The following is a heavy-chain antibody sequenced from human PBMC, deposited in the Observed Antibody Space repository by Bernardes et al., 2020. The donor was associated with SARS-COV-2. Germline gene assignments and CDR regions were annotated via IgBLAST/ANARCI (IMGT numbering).Heavy chain of an antibody. Sequence: GGSLILSCAASGFPFRTSAMSWVRQAPGRRLEWVATTSASGNTTYYAASVKGRFTFSRDNVNNTLHLQMNSLRAEDTAVYYCAKAPSPSHWGYFDSWGQGSLVTVPS. CDR2: TSASGNTT. J-gene: IGHJ4*02. CDR3: AKAPSPSHWGYFDS. V-gene: IGHV3-23*01. D-gene: IGHD3-16*01. CDR1: GFPFRTSA.